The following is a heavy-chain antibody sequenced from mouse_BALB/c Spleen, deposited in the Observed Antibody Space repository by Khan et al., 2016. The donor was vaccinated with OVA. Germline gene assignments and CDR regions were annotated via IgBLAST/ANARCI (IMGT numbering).Heavy chain of an antibody. J-gene: IGHJ3*01. CDR1: GYSFTLYY. V-gene: IGHV1-26*01. CDR3: ARGYDFFAY. D-gene: IGHD2-14*01. CDR2: VNPNTGGS. Sequence: VQLKESGPDLVKPGASVKISCKASGYSFTLYYMTWVKQSLGKSLEWIGRVNPNTGGSDYNQEFKGKAILTVDKSSNTAYMELHSLTSEDSAVYYCARGYDFFAYWGQGTLVTVSA.